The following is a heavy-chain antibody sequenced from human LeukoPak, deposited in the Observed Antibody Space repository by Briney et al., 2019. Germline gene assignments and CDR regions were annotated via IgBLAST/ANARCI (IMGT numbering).Heavy chain of an antibody. D-gene: IGHD5-18*01. V-gene: IGHV4-31*03. J-gene: IGHJ4*02. CDR1: GGSTSSGGYY. Sequence: SSETLSLTCTVSGGSTSSGGYYWSWIRQHPGKGLEWIGYIYYSGSTYYNPSLKSRVTISVDTSKNQFSLKLSSVTAADTAVYYCARVLWDTAMGSQFDYWGQGTLVTVSS. CDR2: IYYSGST. CDR3: ARVLWDTAMGSQFDY.